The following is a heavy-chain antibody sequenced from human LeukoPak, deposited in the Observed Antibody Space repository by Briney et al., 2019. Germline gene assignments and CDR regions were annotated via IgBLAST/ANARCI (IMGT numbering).Heavy chain of an antibody. CDR3: AGTTYYDYVWGSYRFDY. CDR2: IYYSGST. J-gene: IGHJ4*02. Sequence: PGGSLRLSCAASGFTFSSYAMSWIRQPPGKGLEWIGYIYYSGSTNHNPSLKSRVTISVDTSKNQFSLKLSSVTAADTAVYYCAGTTYYDYVWGSYRFDYWGQGTLVTVSS. V-gene: IGHV4-59*01. CDR1: GFTFSSYA. D-gene: IGHD3-16*02.